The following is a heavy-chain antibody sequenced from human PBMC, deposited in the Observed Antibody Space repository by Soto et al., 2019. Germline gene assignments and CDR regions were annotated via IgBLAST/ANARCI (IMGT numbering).Heavy chain of an antibody. J-gene: IGHJ6*02. D-gene: IGHD2-21*02. Sequence: GSLRLSCAASGFTFSRYNMEWVRQAPGKGLEWVTVISFDGSNQYYADSVKGRFTISRDNSKNTVFLQMNSLRDEDTAVYYCAREVGTFYYHYGMDVWGQGTTVTVSS. CDR1: GFTFSRYN. CDR2: ISFDGSNQ. V-gene: IGHV3-30-3*01. CDR3: AREVGTFYYHYGMDV.